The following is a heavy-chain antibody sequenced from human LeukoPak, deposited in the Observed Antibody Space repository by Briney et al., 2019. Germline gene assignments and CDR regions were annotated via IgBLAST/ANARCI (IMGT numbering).Heavy chain of an antibody. D-gene: IGHD3-10*01. CDR2: IYYSGST. Sequence: NPSETLSLTCAVYGGSFSGYYWSWIRQPPGKGLEWIGSIYYSGSTYYNPSLKSRVTISVDTSKNQFSLKLSSVTAADTAVYYCVSGPWFGDPSVWGQGTLVTVSS. CDR3: VSGPWFGDPSV. CDR1: GGSFSGYY. V-gene: IGHV4-34*01. J-gene: IGHJ4*02.